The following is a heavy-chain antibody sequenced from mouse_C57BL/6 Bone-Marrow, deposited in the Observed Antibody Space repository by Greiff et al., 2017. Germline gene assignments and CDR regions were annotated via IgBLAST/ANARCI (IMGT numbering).Heavy chain of an antibody. CDR1: GFTFSSYG. V-gene: IGHV5-6*01. CDR3: ARPEVVATDWFAY. D-gene: IGHD1-1*01. J-gene: IGHJ3*01. CDR2: ISSGGSYT. Sequence: EVKLMESGGDLVKPGGSLKLSCAASGFTFSSYGVSWVRQTPDKRLEWVATISSGGSYTYYPDSVKGRFTISRDNAKNTLYLQMSSLKSEDTAMYYCARPEVVATDWFAYWGQGTLVTVSA.